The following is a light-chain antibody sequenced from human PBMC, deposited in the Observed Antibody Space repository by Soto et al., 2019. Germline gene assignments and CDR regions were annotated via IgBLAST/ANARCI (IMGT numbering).Light chain of an antibody. V-gene: IGKV3D-7*01. J-gene: IGKJ5*01. CDR2: GAS. CDR3: QQYNNWPPIT. Sequence: EIVVTQSPATLSLSPGERATLSCRASQSVSSSYLSWYQQKPGQAPRLLIYGASTKATGIPARFSGSGSGTEFTLTISSLQSEDFAVYYCQQYNNWPPITFGQGTRLEIK. CDR1: QSVSSSY.